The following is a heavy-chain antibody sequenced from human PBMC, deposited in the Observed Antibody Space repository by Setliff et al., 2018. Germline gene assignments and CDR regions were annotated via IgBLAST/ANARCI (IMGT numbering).Heavy chain of an antibody. V-gene: IGHV4-61*01. CDR3: ARLRGAFDY. CDR1: GGRISGSNHY. Sequence: SETLSLTCTVSGGRISGSNHYWSWIRQPPGKRLEWIGYIYYSGSTNYNPSLESRVTISVDTSKNQFSLRLNSATAADTAVYYCARLRGAFDYWGQGTLVTVSS. CDR2: IYYSGST. J-gene: IGHJ4*02. D-gene: IGHD3-16*01.